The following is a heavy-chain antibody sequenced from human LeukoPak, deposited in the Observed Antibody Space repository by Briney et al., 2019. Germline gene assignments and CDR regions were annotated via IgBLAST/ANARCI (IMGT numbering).Heavy chain of an antibody. CDR1: GGSFIGYY. CDR3: AITSRAYRPYTN. V-gene: IGHV4-34*01. Sequence: SETLSLTCAVSGGSFIGYYWSWIRQPPGKGLEWIGEINHTGSTNYNPSLKSRVTISVDTSKNQFSLNLSSVTAADTAVYYCAITSRAYRPYTNWGQGTLVTVSS. J-gene: IGHJ4*02. D-gene: IGHD3-16*01. CDR2: INHTGST.